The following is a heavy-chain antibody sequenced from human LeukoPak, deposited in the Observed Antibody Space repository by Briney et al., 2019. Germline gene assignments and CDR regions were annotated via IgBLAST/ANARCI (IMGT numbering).Heavy chain of an antibody. V-gene: IGHV3-11*01. CDR2: SSSSGSTI. CDR3: ARDPFYLEGYFDY. J-gene: IGHJ4*02. Sequence: GGSLRLSCAASGFTFSDYYMSWIRQAPGKGLEWVSYSSSSGSTIYYADSVKGRITISRDNAKNSLYLQMNSLRAEDTAVYYCARDPFYLEGYFDYWGQGTLVTVSS. CDR1: GFTFSDYY. D-gene: IGHD1-1*01.